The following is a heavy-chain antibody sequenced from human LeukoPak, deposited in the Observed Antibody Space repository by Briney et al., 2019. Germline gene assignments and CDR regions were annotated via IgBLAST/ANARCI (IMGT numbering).Heavy chain of an antibody. J-gene: IGHJ6*03. Sequence: GGSLRLSCAASGFTFSSYWMHWVRQAPGKGLVWVSRIKSDGSNYYADSVKGRFTISRDNAKNTLYLEMNSLRAEDTAMYYCARGAYGYYYMDVWGKGTTVIVSS. V-gene: IGHV3-74*01. CDR2: IKSDGSN. CDR1: GFTFSSYW. D-gene: IGHD4-17*01. CDR3: ARGAYGYYYMDV.